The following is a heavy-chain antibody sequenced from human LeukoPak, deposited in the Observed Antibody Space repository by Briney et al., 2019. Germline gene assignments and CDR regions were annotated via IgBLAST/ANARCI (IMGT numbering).Heavy chain of an antibody. D-gene: IGHD5-18*01. CDR1: GGTFSSYA. J-gene: IGHJ6*03. CDR2: TIPIFGTA. Sequence: SVKVSCKASGGTFSSYAISWVRQAPGQGLEWMGGTIPIFGTANYAQKFQGRVTITADKSTSTAYMELSSLRSEDTAVYYCARKAAVPGGTAIDDYYYMDVWGKGTTVTVSS. V-gene: IGHV1-69*06. CDR3: ARKAAVPGGTAIDDYYYMDV.